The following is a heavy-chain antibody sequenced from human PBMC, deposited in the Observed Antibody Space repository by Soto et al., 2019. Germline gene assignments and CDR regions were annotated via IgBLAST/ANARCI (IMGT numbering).Heavy chain of an antibody. Sequence: QVQLQQWGAGLLKPSETLSLTCAVYGGSFSGYYWSWIRQPPGKGLEWIGEINHSGSTNYNPSLKSRVTISVDTSKNQFSLKLSSVTAADTAVYYCARGGRGGRHSFDYWGQGTLVTVSS. CDR1: GGSFSGYY. J-gene: IGHJ4*02. D-gene: IGHD3-10*01. CDR3: ARGGRGGRHSFDY. CDR2: INHSGST. V-gene: IGHV4-34*01.